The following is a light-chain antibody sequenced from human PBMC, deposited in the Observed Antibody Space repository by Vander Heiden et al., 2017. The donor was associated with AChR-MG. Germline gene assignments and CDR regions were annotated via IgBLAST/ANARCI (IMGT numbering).Light chain of an antibody. CDR1: QDISNY. V-gene: IGKV1-33*01. CDR3: QQYNNFQWT. J-gene: IGKJ1*01. Sequence: DIQLTQSPSSLSASVGDRVTITCQASQDISNYLNWYQHKPGKAPKLLIYDATNLETGVPSRFSGSGSGTDFTFTISTLQPEDVATYYCQQYNNFQWTFGQGTKVEL. CDR2: DAT.